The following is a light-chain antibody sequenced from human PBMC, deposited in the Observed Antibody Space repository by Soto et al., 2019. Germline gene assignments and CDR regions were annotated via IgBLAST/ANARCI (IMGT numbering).Light chain of an antibody. Sequence: QSALTQPPSASGSPGQSVTISCTGTTSDIGGYRYVSWYQQHPGKAPKLIIYEDTKRPSGVPDRFSGSKSGNTASLTISGLQAEDEADYYCSSYTSSSTRVFGTGTKLTVL. J-gene: IGLJ1*01. CDR1: TSDIGGYRY. CDR2: EDT. CDR3: SSYTSSSTRV. V-gene: IGLV2-8*01.